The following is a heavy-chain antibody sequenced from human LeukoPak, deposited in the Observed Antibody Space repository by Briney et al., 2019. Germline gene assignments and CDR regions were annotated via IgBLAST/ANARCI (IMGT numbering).Heavy chain of an antibody. D-gene: IGHD4-17*01. CDR3: ARDLNYGDDEDYFDY. CDR2: ISSSGSTI. Sequence: PGGSLRLSCAASGLTSSSYEMNWVRQAPGKGLEWVSYISSSGSTIYYADSVKGRFTISRDNAKNSLYLQMNSLSAEDTAVYYCARDLNYGDDEDYFDYWGQGTLVTVSS. J-gene: IGHJ4*02. V-gene: IGHV3-48*03. CDR1: GLTSSSYE.